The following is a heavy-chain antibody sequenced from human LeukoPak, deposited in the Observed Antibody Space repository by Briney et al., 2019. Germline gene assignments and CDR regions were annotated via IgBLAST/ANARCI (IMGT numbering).Heavy chain of an antibody. CDR2: IYTSGST. Sequence: SETLSLTCTVSGGSISSGSYYWSWIRQPAGKGLEWIGRIYTSGSTNYNPSLKSRVTISVDTSKNQFSLKLSSVTAADTAVYYCARDQGYMDVWGKGTTVTVSS. CDR1: GGSISSGSYY. V-gene: IGHV4-61*02. J-gene: IGHJ6*03. CDR3: ARDQGYMDV.